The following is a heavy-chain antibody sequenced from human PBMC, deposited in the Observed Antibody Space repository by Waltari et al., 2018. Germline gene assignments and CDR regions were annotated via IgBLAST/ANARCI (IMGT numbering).Heavy chain of an antibody. CDR3: ARDPRYCSSTSCHDY. CDR1: GFTFSSYS. Sequence: EVQLVESGGGLVKPGGSLRLSCAASGFTFSSYSLNWVRQAPGKVLEWVSSIKSNSSYIYNADSVKGRFTIARDNAKNSLYLQMNSLRAEDTAVYYCARDPRYCSSTSCHDYWGQGTLVTVSS. CDR2: IKSNSSYI. V-gene: IGHV3-21*01. J-gene: IGHJ4*02. D-gene: IGHD2-2*01.